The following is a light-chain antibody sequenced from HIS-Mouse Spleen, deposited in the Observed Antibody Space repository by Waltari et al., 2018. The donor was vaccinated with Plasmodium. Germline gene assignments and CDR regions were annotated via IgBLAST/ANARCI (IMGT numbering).Light chain of an antibody. CDR3: MQALQTPRYT. V-gene: IGKV2-28*01. J-gene: IGKJ2*01. CDR1: QSLLHSNGYNY. Sequence: DIVMTQSPLSLPVTPGEPASISCRSSQSLLHSNGYNYLDWYLQKPGQSPQLLIYLGSNRASGVPDRFSGSGSGTDFTLKISRVEAEDVGVYYCMQALQTPRYTFGQG. CDR2: LGS.